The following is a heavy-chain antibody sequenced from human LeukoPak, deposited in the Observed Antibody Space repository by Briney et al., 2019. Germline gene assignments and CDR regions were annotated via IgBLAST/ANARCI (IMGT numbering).Heavy chain of an antibody. CDR1: GFTFSSYA. Sequence: PGRSLRLSCAASGFTFSSYAMHWVRQAPGKGLEWVAVISYDGSNKYYADSVKGRFTISRDNSKNTLYLQMNSLRAEDTAIYYCAKELRPNDYWGQGTLVTVSS. CDR2: ISYDGSNK. V-gene: IGHV3-30-3*01. CDR3: AKELRPNDY. J-gene: IGHJ4*02. D-gene: IGHD3-16*01.